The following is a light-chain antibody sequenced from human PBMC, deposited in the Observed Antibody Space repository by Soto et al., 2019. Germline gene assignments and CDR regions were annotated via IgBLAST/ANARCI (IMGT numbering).Light chain of an antibody. J-gene: IGKJ1*01. CDR3: HQYNTYSWT. CDR2: QVS. Sequence: DIQMTQSPSTLSASVGDRVTITCRASQNVNNWLAWYQQKPGKAPKALIYQVSNLESGVPSRFSGSGSGTEFNLTISSLQPDDFETYYCHQYNTYSWTFGQGTKVESK. V-gene: IGKV1-5*03. CDR1: QNVNNW.